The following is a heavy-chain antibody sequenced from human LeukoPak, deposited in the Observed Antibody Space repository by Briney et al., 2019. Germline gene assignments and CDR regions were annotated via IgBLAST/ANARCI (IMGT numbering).Heavy chain of an antibody. CDR1: GYTFAVYY. D-gene: IGHD3-22*01. CDR2: INPNSGGT. Sequence: ASVTVSCTAPGYTFAVYYMHWVRQAPGQGLEWMGWINPNSGGTNYAQKFQGRVTMTRDTSISTAYMELSRLRSDDTAVYYCARDYYYDSSGYYDYWGQGTLVTVSS. V-gene: IGHV1-2*02. CDR3: ARDYYYDSSGYYDY. J-gene: IGHJ4*02.